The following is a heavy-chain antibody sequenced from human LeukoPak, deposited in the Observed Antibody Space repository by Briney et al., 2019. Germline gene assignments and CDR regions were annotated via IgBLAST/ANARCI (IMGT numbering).Heavy chain of an antibody. CDR3: AREGEYCSGGSCGY. V-gene: IGHV3-53*01. Sequence: PGGSLRLSCAASGFTVSSNYMSWVRQAPGKGLEWVSVIYSGGSTYYADSVKGRFTISRDNSKNTLYLQMNSLRAEDTAVYYCAREGEYCSGGSCGYWGQGTLVTVSS. J-gene: IGHJ4*02. CDR1: GFTVSSNY. CDR2: IYSGGST. D-gene: IGHD2-15*01.